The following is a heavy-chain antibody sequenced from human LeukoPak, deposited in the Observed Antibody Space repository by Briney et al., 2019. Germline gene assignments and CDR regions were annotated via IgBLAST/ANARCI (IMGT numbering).Heavy chain of an antibody. CDR2: ISSSGSTT. Sequence: GGSLGLSCAASGFTFSSYEMNWVRQAPGKGLEWVSYISSSGSTTYYADSVKGRFTISRDNSKNTLYLQMNSLRAEDTAVYYCAKGLGGSGSYYTAPSHHYYYMDVWGKGTTVTVSS. J-gene: IGHJ6*03. CDR1: GFTFSSYE. CDR3: AKGLGGSGSYYTAPSHHYYYMDV. D-gene: IGHD3-10*01. V-gene: IGHV3-48*03.